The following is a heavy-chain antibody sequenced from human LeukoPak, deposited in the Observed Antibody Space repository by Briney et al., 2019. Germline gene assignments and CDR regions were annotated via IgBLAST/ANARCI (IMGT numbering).Heavy chain of an antibody. CDR2: INHSGST. D-gene: IGHD3-22*01. CDR3: ARGASYYYDSSGYHPDAFDI. J-gene: IGHJ3*02. CDR1: GGSFSGYY. V-gene: IGHV4-34*01. Sequence: PSETLSLTCAVYGGSFSGYYWSWIRQPPGKGLEWIGEINHSGSTNYNPSLKSRVTISVDTSKNQFSLKLSSVTAADTAVYYCARGASYYYDSSGYHPDAFDIWGQGTMVTVSS.